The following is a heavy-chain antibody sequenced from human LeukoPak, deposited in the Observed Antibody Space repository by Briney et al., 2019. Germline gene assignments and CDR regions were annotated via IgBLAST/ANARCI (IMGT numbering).Heavy chain of an antibody. CDR3: ATDPPWESDAFDI. J-gene: IGHJ3*02. CDR1: GFSFSSTYW. Sequence: GGSLRLSCVGSGFSFSSTYWKTLARPAPREGVEGVANIKQDESKTDYVDSVKARFTITRDNAKNSLYLQMNSLRVEDTALYYGATDPPWESDAFDIWGHGTMVTVSS. V-gene: IGHV3-7*01. CDR2: IKQDESKT. D-gene: IGHD1-26*01.